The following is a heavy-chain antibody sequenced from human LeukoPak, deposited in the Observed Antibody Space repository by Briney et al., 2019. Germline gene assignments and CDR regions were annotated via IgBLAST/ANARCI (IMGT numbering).Heavy chain of an antibody. CDR3: ARDSSGWDKVDY. Sequence: GGSLRLSCAASGFTFSSYGMNWVRQAPGKGLEWVSSISSSSSYIYYADSVKGRFTISRDNAKNSLYLQMNSLRAEDTAVYYCARDSSGWDKVDYWGQGTLVTVSS. D-gene: IGHD6-19*01. CDR1: GFTFSSYG. V-gene: IGHV3-21*01. CDR2: ISSSSSYI. J-gene: IGHJ4*02.